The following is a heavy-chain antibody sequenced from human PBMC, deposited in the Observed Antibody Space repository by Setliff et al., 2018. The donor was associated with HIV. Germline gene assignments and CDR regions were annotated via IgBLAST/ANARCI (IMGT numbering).Heavy chain of an antibody. CDR3: AREAARRGFIDDFDV. D-gene: IGHD3-22*01. CDR1: GFIFSTYG. J-gene: IGHJ3*01. V-gene: IGHV3-7*03. Sequence: PGGSLRLSCEASGFIFSTYGMHWVRQAPGKGLEWVATIKQDESEMQYVDSVKGRFTISRDNAKNSLYLHMNSLRAEDTAVYYCAREAARRGFIDDFDVWGQGTLVTVS. CDR2: IKQDESEM.